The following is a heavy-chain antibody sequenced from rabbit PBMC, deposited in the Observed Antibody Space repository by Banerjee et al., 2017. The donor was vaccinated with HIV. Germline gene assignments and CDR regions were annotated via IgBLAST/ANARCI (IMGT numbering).Heavy chain of an antibody. CDR3: ARSYPDYGDAMGNL. D-gene: IGHD2-1*01. J-gene: IGHJ4*01. V-gene: IGHV1S40*01. CDR2: IYAGSGNT. CDR1: GFSFSSGYD. Sequence: QSLEESGGDLVKPGASLTLTCTASGFSFSSGYDMCWVRQAPGKGLEWIACIYAGSGNTYYASWAKGRFTISKASSTTVTLQMTSLTAADTATYFCARSYPDYGDAMGNLWGPGTLVTVS.